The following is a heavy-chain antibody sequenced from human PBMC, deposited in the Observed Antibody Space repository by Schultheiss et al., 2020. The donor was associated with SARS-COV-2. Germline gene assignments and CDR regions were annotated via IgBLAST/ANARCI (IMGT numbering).Heavy chain of an antibody. CDR2: IIPILGIA. V-gene: IGHV1-69*04. J-gene: IGHJ6*02. D-gene: IGHD4-17*01. Sequence: SVKVSCKASGYTFTSYDINWVRQAPGQGLEWMGRIIPILGIANYAQKFQGRVTITADESTSTAYMELSSLRSEDTAVYYCARGSPDYGETGYYYGMDVWGQGTTVTVSS. CDR3: ARGSPDYGETGYYYGMDV. CDR1: GYTFTSYD.